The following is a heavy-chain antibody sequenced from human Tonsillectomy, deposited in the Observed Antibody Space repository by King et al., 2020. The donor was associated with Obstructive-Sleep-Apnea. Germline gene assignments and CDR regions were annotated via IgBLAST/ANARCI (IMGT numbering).Heavy chain of an antibody. D-gene: IGHD3-10*01. Sequence: VQLVESGGCLVQPGRSLRLSCAASGFTFDDYAMHWVRQDPGRGLEWVSGISWNSGSIGYADSVKGRFTISRDNAKNSLYLQMNSLRAEDTALYYCAKDISGFGELVYDYWGQGTLVTVSS. CDR2: ISWNSGSI. V-gene: IGHV3-9*01. CDR3: AKDISGFGELVYDY. CDR1: GFTFDDYA. J-gene: IGHJ4*02.